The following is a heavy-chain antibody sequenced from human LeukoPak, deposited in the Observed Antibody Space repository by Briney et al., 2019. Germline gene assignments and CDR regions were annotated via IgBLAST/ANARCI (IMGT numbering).Heavy chain of an antibody. CDR2: ISGSGGST. V-gene: IGHV3-23*01. Sequence: PGGSLRLSCAASGFTFSSYATSWVRQAPGKGLEWVSAISGSGGSTYYADSVKGRFTISRDNSKNTLYLQMNSLRAEDTAVYYCAKAESITIFGVVSYYYYYYMDVWGKGTTVTVSS. D-gene: IGHD3-3*01. CDR3: AKAESITIFGVVSYYYYYYMDV. J-gene: IGHJ6*03. CDR1: GFTFSSYA.